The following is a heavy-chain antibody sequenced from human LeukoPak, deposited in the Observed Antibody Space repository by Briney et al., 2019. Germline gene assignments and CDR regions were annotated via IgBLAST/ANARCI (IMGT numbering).Heavy chain of an antibody. J-gene: IGHJ3*02. CDR1: GFTFSSYA. Sequence: PGGSLRLSCAASGFTFSSYAMSWVRQAPGKGLEWVSAISGSGGSTYYADSVEGRFTISRDNSKNTLYLQMNSLRAEDTAVYYCAKASSSGDDAFDIWGQGTMVTVSS. D-gene: IGHD3-22*01. CDR2: ISGSGGST. V-gene: IGHV3-23*01. CDR3: AKASSSGDDAFDI.